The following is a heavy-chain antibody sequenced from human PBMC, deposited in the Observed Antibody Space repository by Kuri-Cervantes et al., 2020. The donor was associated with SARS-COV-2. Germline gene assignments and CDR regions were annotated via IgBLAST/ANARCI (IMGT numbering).Heavy chain of an antibody. J-gene: IGHJ4*02. V-gene: IGHV3-30-3*01. D-gene: IGHD2-21*01. Sequence: GGSLRLSCAASGFTFSSYAIHWVRQAPGKGLERVAIISYDGSNTYYADSVKGRFTISRDNSKNTLYLQMNSLRTEDTAIYYCARDRVGVHDYWGQGTLVTVSS. CDR2: ISYDGSNT. CDR1: GFTFSSYA. CDR3: ARDRVGVHDY.